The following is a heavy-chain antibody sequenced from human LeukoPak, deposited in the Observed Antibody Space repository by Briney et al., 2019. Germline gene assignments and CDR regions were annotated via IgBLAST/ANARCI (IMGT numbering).Heavy chain of an antibody. D-gene: IGHD3-10*01. Sequence: GASVKVSCKASGYTFTSCWIGWVRQMPGKGLEWMGIIYPGDSDTRYSPSFQGQVTISADKSISTAYLQWSSLKASDTAMYYCARPRDGRSEVDAFDIWGQGTMVTVSS. CDR3: ARPRDGRSEVDAFDI. CDR2: IYPGDSDT. J-gene: IGHJ3*02. V-gene: IGHV5-51*01. CDR1: GYTFTSCW.